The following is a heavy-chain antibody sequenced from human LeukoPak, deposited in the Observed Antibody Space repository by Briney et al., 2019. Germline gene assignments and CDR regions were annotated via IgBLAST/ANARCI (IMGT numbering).Heavy chain of an antibody. CDR1: GFTFSGYA. V-gene: IGHV3-23*01. Sequence: GRSLRLSCAASGFTFSGYAMSWVRQAPGKGLEWVSAISGGGGSTYYADSVRGRFTISRDNSKNTLYLQMNSLRAEDTALYYCATQYGSGSYSYYFDYWGQGTLVTVSS. D-gene: IGHD3-10*01. J-gene: IGHJ4*02. CDR3: ATQYGSGSYSYYFDY. CDR2: ISGGGGST.